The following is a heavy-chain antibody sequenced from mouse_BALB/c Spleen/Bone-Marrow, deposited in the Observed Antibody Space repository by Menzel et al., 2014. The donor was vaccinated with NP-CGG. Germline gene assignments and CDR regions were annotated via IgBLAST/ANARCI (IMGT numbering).Heavy chain of an antibody. Sequence: VQLQQSGPELVKPGASVKMSCKASGYTFTSYVMHWVKQKPGQGLEWVGYINPYNDGTNYNEKFKGKATLTSDKSSSTVYMEHSSLTSEDSAVYYCARGGSYYAVDYWGQGTSVTVSS. J-gene: IGHJ4*01. V-gene: IGHV1-14*01. CDR2: INPYNDGT. CDR1: GYTFTSYV. CDR3: ARGGSYYAVDY.